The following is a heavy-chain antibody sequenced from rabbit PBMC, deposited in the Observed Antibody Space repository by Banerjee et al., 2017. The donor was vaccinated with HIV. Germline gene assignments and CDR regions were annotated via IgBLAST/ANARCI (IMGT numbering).Heavy chain of an antibody. D-gene: IGHD7-1*01. V-gene: IGHV1S45*01. CDR2: INTSSGNT. Sequence: QEQLEESGGGLVKPEGSLTLTCKASGFDLSSYYYMCWVRQAPGKGLEWIACINTSSGNTVYASWAKGRFTISRTSSTTVPLQMTSLTAADTATYFCARDLAAVTGWNCGLWGPGTLVTVS. CDR1: GFDLSSYYY. J-gene: IGHJ6*01. CDR3: ARDLAAVTGWNCGL.